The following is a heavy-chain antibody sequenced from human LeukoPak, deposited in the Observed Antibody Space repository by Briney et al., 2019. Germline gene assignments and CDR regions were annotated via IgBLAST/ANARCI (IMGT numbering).Heavy chain of an antibody. V-gene: IGHV3-23*01. CDR3: VKRSDYGGTWNYLHY. CDR2: TYGSGGSA. Sequence: GGGLRVSRAASLCTLRQYGIRWVRPAPPRGGACVSATYGSGGSAYYADPVKRRFTISRDNPKNTLYLQMNGLRAEDTAVYYCVKRSDYGGTWNYLHYWRQGTLVTDSS. CDR1: LCTLRQYG. J-gene: IGHJ4*02. D-gene: IGHD4-23*01.